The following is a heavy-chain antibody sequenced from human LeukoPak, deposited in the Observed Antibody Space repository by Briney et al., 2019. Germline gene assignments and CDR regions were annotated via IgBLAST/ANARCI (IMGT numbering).Heavy chain of an antibody. Sequence: ASVKVSCKASGGTFSSYAISWVRQAPGRGLEWMGGIIPIFGTANYAQKFQGRVTITADESTSTAYMELSSLRSEDTAVYYCARGRWDCSSTSCYNFDYWGQGTLVTVSS. CDR1: GGTFSSYA. CDR2: IIPIFGTA. D-gene: IGHD2-2*02. CDR3: ARGRWDCSSTSCYNFDY. V-gene: IGHV1-69*13. J-gene: IGHJ4*02.